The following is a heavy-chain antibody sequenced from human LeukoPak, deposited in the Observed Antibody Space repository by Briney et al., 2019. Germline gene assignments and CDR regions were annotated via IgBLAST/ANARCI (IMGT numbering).Heavy chain of an antibody. V-gene: IGHV3-21*01. D-gene: IGHD1-26*01. CDR1: GFTFSTYT. Sequence: PGGSLRLCCTASGFTFSTYTMNWVRQAPGKGLEWVSSISSSSYYIYYADSVKGRFTISRDNAKNSLFLQMNSLRAEDTAVYYCGAAYSGSSPFDYWGQGTLVTVSS. J-gene: IGHJ4*02. CDR3: GAAYSGSSPFDY. CDR2: ISSSSYYI.